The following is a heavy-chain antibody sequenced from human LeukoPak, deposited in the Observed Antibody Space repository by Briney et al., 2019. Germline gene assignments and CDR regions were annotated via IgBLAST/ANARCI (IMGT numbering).Heavy chain of an antibody. CDR2: ISLAGQT. CDR3: ARRVAVTGIYCFDL. V-gene: IGHV4-4*02. CDR1: GGSISGTNW. Sequence: SGTLSLTCGVSGGSISGTNWWSWVRQPPGQGLEWIGEISLAGQTNYNPSLNGRVTISLETSKNQFSLRLTSVTAADTAVYYCARRVAVTGIYCFDLWGQGTPVTVSS. J-gene: IGHJ4*02. D-gene: IGHD6-19*01.